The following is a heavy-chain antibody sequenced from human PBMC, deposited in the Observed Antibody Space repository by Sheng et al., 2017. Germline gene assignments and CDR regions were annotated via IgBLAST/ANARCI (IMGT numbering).Heavy chain of an antibody. V-gene: IGHV1-69*04. Sequence: QVQLVQSGAEVKKPGSSVKVSCKASGGTFSSYAISWVRQAPGQGLEWMGGIIPILGIANYAQKFQGRVTITADKSTSTAYMELSSLRSEDTAVYYCARLKKGDYVWGSYRLPGMDVWGKGTTVTVSS. J-gene: IGHJ6*03. CDR2: IIPILGIA. CDR3: ARLKKGDYVWGSYRLPGMDV. D-gene: IGHD3-16*02. CDR1: GGTFSSYA.